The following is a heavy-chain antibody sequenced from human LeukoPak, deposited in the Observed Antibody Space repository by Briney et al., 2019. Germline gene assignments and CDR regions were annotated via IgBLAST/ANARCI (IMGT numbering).Heavy chain of an antibody. CDR3: ARVIRGVIAAHFDY. V-gene: IGHV3-20*04. CDR2: INWNGDTT. J-gene: IGHJ4*02. CDR1: GFTFDDYG. Sequence: GGSLRLSCAASGFTFDDYGLSWVRQAPGKGLEWVSGINWNGDTTGYVDSVQGRFTISRDTAKNSLYLQMNSVRAEDTALYCCARVIRGVIAAHFDYWGQGALVTVSS. D-gene: IGHD3-10*01.